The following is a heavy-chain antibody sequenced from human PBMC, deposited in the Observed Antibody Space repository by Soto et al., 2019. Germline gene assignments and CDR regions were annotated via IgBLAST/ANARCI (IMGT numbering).Heavy chain of an antibody. J-gene: IGHJ6*02. CDR3: TTSNLWFGELLFYYYYGMDV. Sequence: EVQLVESGGGLVKPGGSLRLSCAASGFTFSNAWMNWVRQAPGKGLEWVGRIKSKTDGGTTDYAAPVKGRFTISRDDSKNTLYLQMNSLKTEDTAVYYCTTSNLWFGELLFYYYYGMDVWGQGTTVTVSS. CDR1: GFTFSNAW. CDR2: IKSKTDGGTT. V-gene: IGHV3-15*07. D-gene: IGHD3-10*01.